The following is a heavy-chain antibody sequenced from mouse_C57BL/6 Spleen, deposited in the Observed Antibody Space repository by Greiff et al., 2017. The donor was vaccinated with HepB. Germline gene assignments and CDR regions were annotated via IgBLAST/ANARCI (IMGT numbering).Heavy chain of an antibody. CDR3: ARATMVTTGYYFDY. D-gene: IGHD2-2*01. CDR2: IYPSDSET. J-gene: IGHJ2*01. Sequence: VQLQQPGAELVRPGSSVKLSCKASGYTFTSYWMDWVKQRPGQGLEWIGNIYPSDSETHYNQKFKDKATLTVDKSSSTAYMQLSSLTSEDSAVYYCARATMVTTGYYFDYWGQGTTLTVSS. V-gene: IGHV1-61*01. CDR1: GYTFTSYW.